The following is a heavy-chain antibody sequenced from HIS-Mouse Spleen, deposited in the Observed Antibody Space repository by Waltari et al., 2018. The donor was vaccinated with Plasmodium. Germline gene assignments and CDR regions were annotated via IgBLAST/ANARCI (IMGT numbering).Heavy chain of an antibody. CDR2: IGTAGDT. J-gene: IGHJ4*02. CDR1: GFTFSSYD. D-gene: IGHD6-6*01. Sequence: EVQLVESGGGLVQPGGSLRLSCAASGFTFSSYDMHWVRQATGKGLGGVSAIGTAGDTYYPGSVKGRFTISRENAKNALYLQMNSLRAGDTAVYYCARGPTYSSSYYFDYWGQGTLVTVSS. CDR3: ARGPTYSSSYYFDY. V-gene: IGHV3-13*01.